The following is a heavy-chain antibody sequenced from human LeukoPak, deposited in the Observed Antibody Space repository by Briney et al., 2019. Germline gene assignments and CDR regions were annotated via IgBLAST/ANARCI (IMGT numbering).Heavy chain of an antibody. J-gene: IGHJ4*02. CDR1: GGSISSGSYY. CDR2: IYTSGST. Sequence: SETLSLTCTVSGGSISSGSYYWSWIRQPAGKGLEWIGRIYTSGSTNYNPSLKSRVTISVDTSKNQFSLKLSSVTAADTAVYYCARPHEQQQSSPFDYWGQGTLVTVSS. V-gene: IGHV4-61*02. CDR3: ARPHEQQQSSPFDY. D-gene: IGHD6-13*01.